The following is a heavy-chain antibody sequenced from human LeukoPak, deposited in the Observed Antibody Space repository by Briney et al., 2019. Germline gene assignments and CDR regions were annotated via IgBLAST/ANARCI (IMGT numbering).Heavy chain of an antibody. D-gene: IGHD3-10*01. Sequence: GASVKVSCKASGYTFTSYGISWVRQAPGQGLEWMGWISAYNGNTNYAQKLQGRVTMTTDTSISTAYMELSRLRSDDTDVYYCARDLNYGSGTPALFDYWGQGTLVTVSS. CDR2: ISAYNGNT. CDR1: GYTFTSYG. J-gene: IGHJ4*02. CDR3: ARDLNYGSGTPALFDY. V-gene: IGHV1-18*01.